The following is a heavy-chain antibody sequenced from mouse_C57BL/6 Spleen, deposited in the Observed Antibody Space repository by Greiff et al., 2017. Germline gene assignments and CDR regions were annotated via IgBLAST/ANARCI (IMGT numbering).Heavy chain of an antibody. V-gene: IGHV1-53*01. J-gene: IGHJ3*01. CDR1: GYTFTSYC. CDR3: ARYYGNYGRFAD. D-gene: IGHD2-1*01. Sequence: VQLLQPGTELVKPGASVKLSCAASGYTFTSYCMPWVQQTPGQGLEWIANINPSDGCTNYNEKFKSQATLSIDKSSSTAYLQLSSLTSEDSAVYYCARYYGNYGRFADWGKGTLVTVSA. CDR2: INPSDGCT.